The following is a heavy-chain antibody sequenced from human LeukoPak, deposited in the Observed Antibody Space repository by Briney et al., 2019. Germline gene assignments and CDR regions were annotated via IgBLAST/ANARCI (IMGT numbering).Heavy chain of an antibody. V-gene: IGHV6-1*01. Sequence: SQTLSLTCAISGDSVSSNSAAWNWIRQSPSRGLEWLGRTYYRSKWYNDYALSVKSRITINPDTSKNQFFLQLNSVTPEDTAVYYCARGEWREYSCGYVFYFKDWGQGTLVTVSS. CDR3: ARGEWREYSCGYVFYFKD. J-gene: IGHJ4*02. CDR1: GDSVSSNSAA. D-gene: IGHD5-18*01. CDR2: TYYRSKWYN.